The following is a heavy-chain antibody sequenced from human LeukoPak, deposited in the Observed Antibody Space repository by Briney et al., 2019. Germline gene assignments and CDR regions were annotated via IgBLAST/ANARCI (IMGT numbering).Heavy chain of an antibody. V-gene: IGHV1-18*04. Sequence: GESLKISCKGSGYSFNTYWIGWVRRAPGQGVEWMEWISAYNGNTNYAQKLQGRVTMTTDTSTSTAYMELRSLRSDDTAVYYCARGGDPNYYDSSGSWGGIDYWGQGTLVTVSS. J-gene: IGHJ4*02. CDR3: ARGGDPNYYDSSGSWGGIDY. CDR2: ISAYNGNT. D-gene: IGHD3-22*01. CDR1: GYSFNTYW.